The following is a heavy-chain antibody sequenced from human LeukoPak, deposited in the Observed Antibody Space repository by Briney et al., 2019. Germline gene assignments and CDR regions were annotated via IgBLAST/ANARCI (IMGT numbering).Heavy chain of an antibody. CDR1: GGSISSSDYY. J-gene: IGHJ4*02. CDR2: IYYIGTT. CDR3: AREPTDIAAAETGDY. D-gene: IGHD6-13*01. V-gene: IGHV4-39*07. Sequence: SETLSLTCTVSGGSISSSDYYWGWIRQPPGKGLEWIANIYYIGTTYYNPSLKSRVTMSVDTSKNQFSLKLSSVTAADTAVYYCAREPTDIAAAETGDYWGQGTLVTVSS.